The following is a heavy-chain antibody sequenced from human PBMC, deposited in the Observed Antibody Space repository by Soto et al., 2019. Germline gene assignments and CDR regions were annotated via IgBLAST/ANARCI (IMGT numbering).Heavy chain of an antibody. D-gene: IGHD2-21*01. CDR2: IIPMFGTA. Sequence: GASVKVSCKASQRTFTSYGLSWVRQAPGQGLEWLGTIIPMFGTANYAQRFQGRVTITADEFTSTAYMELSSLTSEDTAVYFCARTPNHFIVALGESTHYYGLDVWGQGTTVTVSS. CDR1: QRTFTSYG. J-gene: IGHJ6*02. V-gene: IGHV1-69*13. CDR3: ARTPNHFIVALGESTHYYGLDV.